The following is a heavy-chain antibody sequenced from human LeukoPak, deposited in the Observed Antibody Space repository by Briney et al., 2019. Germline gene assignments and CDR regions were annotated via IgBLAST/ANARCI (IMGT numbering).Heavy chain of an antibody. CDR3: ARQGGDGYPNWFDP. D-gene: IGHD5-24*01. J-gene: IGHJ5*02. Sequence: SETLSLTCTVSGASISSFHWTWIRQSAGKGLEWIGLIYSSGSAIYNPSLKSRVTISVDTSKNQFSLKLSSVTAADTAVYYCARQGGDGYPNWFDPWGQGTLVTVSS. V-gene: IGHV4-4*07. CDR1: GASISSFH. CDR2: IYSSGSA.